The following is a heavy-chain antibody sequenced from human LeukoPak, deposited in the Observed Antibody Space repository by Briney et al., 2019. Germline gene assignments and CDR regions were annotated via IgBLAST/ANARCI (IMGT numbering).Heavy chain of an antibody. CDR1: EFTFSSYA. CDR3: AKAKYDILTGYPWGYFDY. CDR2: ISGSGGST. V-gene: IGHV3-23*01. J-gene: IGHJ4*02. Sequence: GGSLRLSCAASEFTFSSYAMNWVCQAPGKGLEWVSAISGSGGSTYYADSVKGRFAISRDNSKNTLYLQMNSLRAEDTAVYYCAKAKYDILTGYPWGYFDYWGQGTLVTVSS. D-gene: IGHD3-9*01.